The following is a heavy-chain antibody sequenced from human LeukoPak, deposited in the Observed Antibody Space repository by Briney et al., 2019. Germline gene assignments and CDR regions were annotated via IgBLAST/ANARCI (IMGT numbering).Heavy chain of an antibody. CDR3: ARVMIYYDSRRKPYYYYYGMDV. CDR1: GFTFSSYE. J-gene: IGHJ6*02. Sequence: GGSLRLSCAASGFTFSSYEMNWVRQAPGKGLEWVSYISSSGSTIYFADSVKGRFTISRDNAKNSLYLQMNSLRAEDTAVYHCARVMIYYDSRRKPYYYYYGMDVWGQGTTVTVSS. D-gene: IGHD3-22*01. V-gene: IGHV3-48*03. CDR2: ISSSGSTI.